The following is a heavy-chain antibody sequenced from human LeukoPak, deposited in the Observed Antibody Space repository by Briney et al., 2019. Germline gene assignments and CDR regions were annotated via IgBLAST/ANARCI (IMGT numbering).Heavy chain of an antibody. CDR3: AKDGPHCSSTSCYGMDA. J-gene: IGHJ6*02. D-gene: IGHD2-2*01. CDR1: GFTFSSYG. CDR2: ISYDGSNK. Sequence: GGSLRLSCAASGFTFSSYGMHWVRQAPGKGLEWVAVISYDGSNKYYADSVKGRFTISRDNSKNTLYLQMNSLRAEDTAVYYCAKDGPHCSSTSCYGMDAWGQGTTVTVSS. V-gene: IGHV3-30*18.